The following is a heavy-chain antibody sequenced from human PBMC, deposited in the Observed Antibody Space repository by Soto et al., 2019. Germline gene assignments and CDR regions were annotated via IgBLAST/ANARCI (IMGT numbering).Heavy chain of an antibody. CDR1: GGSISSSYYY. CDR3: ANGNDYDYYKGPFDY. Sequence: SEPLSITCNVSGGSISSSYYYWVWVRQPPGKVLEWIGNIYYSGSTYYSPSLKSRVTISVDTSKNQFSLKLSSVTAADTAVYYCANGNDYDYYKGPFDYWGQGTLVTVS. V-gene: IGHV4-39*01. D-gene: IGHD3-10*01. J-gene: IGHJ4*02. CDR2: IYYSGST.